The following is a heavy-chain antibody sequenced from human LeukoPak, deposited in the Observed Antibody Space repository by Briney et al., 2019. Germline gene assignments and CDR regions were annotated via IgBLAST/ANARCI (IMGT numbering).Heavy chain of an antibody. CDR3: ARAGDCYSTSCPHGDMDV. CDR1: GYTFTSFA. Sequence: ASVKVSCKASGYTFTSFAMNWVRRAPGQGLEWMGWINTNTGNPRYAQGFTGRFVISLDTSVSTAYLQISGLKAEDTAVYYCARAGDCYSTSCPHGDMDVWGQGTTVTVSS. J-gene: IGHJ6*02. V-gene: IGHV7-4-1*02. D-gene: IGHD2-2*01. CDR2: INTNTGNP.